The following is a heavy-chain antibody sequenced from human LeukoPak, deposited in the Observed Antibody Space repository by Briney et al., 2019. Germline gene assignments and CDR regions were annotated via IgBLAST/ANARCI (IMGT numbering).Heavy chain of an antibody. Sequence: SQTLSLTCALSGDSVSSKSAAWNWIRQSPSRGLEWLGRTYYRSKWYNDYAGSVKSRITINSDTSKNQFSLQLNSVSPEDTAVYYCAGGGGSFDYWGQGTLVTVSS. J-gene: IGHJ4*02. CDR1: GDSVSSKSAA. CDR3: AGGGGSFDY. V-gene: IGHV6-1*01. D-gene: IGHD3-16*01. CDR2: TYYRSKWYN.